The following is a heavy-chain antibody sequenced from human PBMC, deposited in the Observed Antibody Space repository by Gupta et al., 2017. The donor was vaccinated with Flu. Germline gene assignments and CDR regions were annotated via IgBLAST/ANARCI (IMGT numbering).Heavy chain of an antibody. V-gene: IGHV3-33*01. CDR3: ARDDDGYCSSTSCYPSSY. J-gene: IGHJ4*02. CDR1: GFTFSSYG. D-gene: IGHD2-2*01. CDR2: IWYDGSNK. Sequence: QVQLVESGGGVVQPGRSLRLSCAASGFTFSSYGMHWVRQAPGKGLEWVAVIWYDGSNKYYADSVKGRFTISRDNSKNTLYLQMNSLRAEDTAVYYCARDDDGYCSSTSCYPSSYWGQGTLVTVSS.